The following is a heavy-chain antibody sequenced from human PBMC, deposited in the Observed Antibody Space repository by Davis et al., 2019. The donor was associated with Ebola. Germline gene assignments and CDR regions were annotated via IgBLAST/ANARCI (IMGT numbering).Heavy chain of an antibody. CDR3: AREGGRYYDSSGYVFDI. CDR2: INPITGGP. D-gene: IGHD3-22*01. Sequence: ASVKVSCKASGYRFTSYYMHWVRQAPGQGLEWMGIINPITGGPSYAHNFQVRLNMTRGTSTSPVYMELSSLRSEDTAVYYCAREGGRYYDSSGYVFDIWGQGTMVKVSS. CDR1: GYRFTSYY. V-gene: IGHV1-46*01. J-gene: IGHJ3*02.